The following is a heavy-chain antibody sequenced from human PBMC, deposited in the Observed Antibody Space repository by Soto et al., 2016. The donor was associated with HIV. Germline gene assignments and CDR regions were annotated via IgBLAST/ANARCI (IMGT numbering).Heavy chain of an antibody. J-gene: IGHJ5*02. CDR3: VRHGTYTNPGXT. D-gene: IGHD1-26*01. Sequence: QLQLQESGPGLVKPSETLSLNCTVSGASVKSGGFYWGWIRQSPGKGLEWMGSAYDSGSTYYNPSLKSRIDISIDTSKNLFSLRMISVTAADTALYYCVRHGTYTNPGXTWGQGTLVHRLL. V-gene: IGHV4-39*01. CDR1: GASVKSGGFY. CDR2: AYDSGST.